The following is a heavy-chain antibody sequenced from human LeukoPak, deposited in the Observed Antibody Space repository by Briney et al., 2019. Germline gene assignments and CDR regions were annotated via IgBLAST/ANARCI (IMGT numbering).Heavy chain of an antibody. V-gene: IGHV3-74*01. J-gene: IGHJ4*02. CDR1: GFTYSSYW. D-gene: IGHD3-10*01. Sequence: PAESLRLSCEASGFTYSSYWMHWVRQAPGKGLVWVARASGDGSRTTYADSVKGRCTVSRDNAKNTLYLQMNSLRAEDTAVYYCARDNRGSLGPFDCWGQGTLVTVSS. CDR2: ASGDGSRT. CDR3: ARDNRGSLGPFDC.